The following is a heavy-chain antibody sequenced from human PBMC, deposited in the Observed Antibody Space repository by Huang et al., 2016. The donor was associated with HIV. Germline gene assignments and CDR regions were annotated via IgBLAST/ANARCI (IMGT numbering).Heavy chain of an antibody. J-gene: IGHJ4*02. V-gene: IGHV4-59*11. CDR3: ARDPLPGDLSFDY. CDR1: GGSISSHY. D-gene: IGHD4-17*01. CDR2: IHYSGST. Sequence: QVQLQESGPGLVKPSETLSLTCTVSGGSISSHYWSWIRQPPGKGLEWIGSIHYSGSTNYNPSLKSRVTISVDTSKNQFSLKLRSVTAADTAVYYCARDPLPGDLSFDYWGQGTLVTVSS.